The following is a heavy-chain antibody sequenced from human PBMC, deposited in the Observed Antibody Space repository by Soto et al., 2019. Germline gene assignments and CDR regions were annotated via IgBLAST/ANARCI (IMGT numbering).Heavy chain of an antibody. V-gene: IGHV4-59*01. D-gene: IGHD1-7*01. CDR3: ARDGLGNSYDSFDV. J-gene: IGHJ3*01. CDR2: IYYSGST. Sequence: SETLSLTCTVSGGSLSRYYWSWIRQPPGKGLEWIGYIYYSGSTNYNPSLESRVTISVDSSKNQFSLKLTSVTAADTAVYYCARDGLGNSYDSFDVWGKGTMVTVSS. CDR1: GGSLSRYY.